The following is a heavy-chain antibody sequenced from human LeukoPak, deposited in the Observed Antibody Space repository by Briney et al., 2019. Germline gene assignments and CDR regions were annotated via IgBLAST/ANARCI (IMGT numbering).Heavy chain of an antibody. CDR3: ARGLIVVVPAAMGDAFDI. CDR1: GGSISSYY. Sequence: SETLSLTCTVSGGSISSYYWSWIRQPAGKGLEWIGRIYTSGSTNYNPSLKSRVTISVDTSKNQFSLKLSSVTAADTAVYYCARGLIVVVPAAMGDAFDIWGQGTMVTVSS. CDR2: IYTSGST. J-gene: IGHJ3*02. D-gene: IGHD2-2*01. V-gene: IGHV4-4*07.